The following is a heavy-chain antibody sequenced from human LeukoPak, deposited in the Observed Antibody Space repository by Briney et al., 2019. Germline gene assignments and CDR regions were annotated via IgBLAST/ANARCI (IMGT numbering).Heavy chain of an antibody. J-gene: IGHJ3*02. CDR2: INHSGST. V-gene: IGHV4-34*01. CDR3: ARARGYYDILTGPYSDAFDI. Sequence: SETLSLTCAVYGGSFSGYYWSWIRQPPGKGLEWIGEINHSGSTNYNPSLKSRVTISVDKSKNQCSLKLSSVTAADTAVYYCARARGYYDILTGPYSDAFDIWGQGTMVTVSS. CDR1: GGSFSGYY. D-gene: IGHD3-9*01.